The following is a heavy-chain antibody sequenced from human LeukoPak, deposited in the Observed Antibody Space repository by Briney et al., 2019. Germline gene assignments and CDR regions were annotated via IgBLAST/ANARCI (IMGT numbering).Heavy chain of an antibody. CDR2: INPNSGGT. J-gene: IGHJ4*02. V-gene: IGHV1-2*02. CDR1: GYTFTGYY. D-gene: IGHD2-15*01. Sequence: GASVKVSCKASGYTFTGYYMHWVRQAPGQGLEWMGWINPNSGGTNYAQKFQGRVTMTRDTSISTAYMELSRLRSDDTAVYYCARDASRGVGGIFDYWGQGTLVTVSS. CDR3: ARDASRGVGGIFDY.